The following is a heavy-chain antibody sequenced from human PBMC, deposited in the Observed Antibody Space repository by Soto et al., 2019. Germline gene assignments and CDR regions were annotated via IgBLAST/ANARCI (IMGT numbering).Heavy chain of an antibody. Sequence: PGESLRLSCAASGFTFSSYAMSWVRQAPGKGLEWVSAISGSGGSTYYADSVKGRFTISRDNSKSTLYLQMNSLRAEDTAVYYCARGKSSVRNYYDFWSGYHDYYYYGMDVWGQGTTVTVSS. CDR3: ARGKSSVRNYYDFWSGYHDYYYYGMDV. V-gene: IGHV3-23*01. CDR2: ISGSGGST. CDR1: GFTFSSYA. J-gene: IGHJ6*02. D-gene: IGHD3-3*01.